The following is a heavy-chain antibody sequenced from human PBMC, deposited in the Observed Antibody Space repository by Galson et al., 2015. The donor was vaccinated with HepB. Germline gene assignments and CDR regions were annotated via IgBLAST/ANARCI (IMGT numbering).Heavy chain of an antibody. CDR2: ISSSSSYI. Sequence: SLRLSCAASGFTFSSYSMNWVRQAPGKGLEWVSSISSSSSYIYYADSVKGRFTISRDNAKNSLYLQMNSLRAEDTAVYYCAREGGSGWYWGVDYYYYYGMDVWGQGTTVTVSS. CDR1: GFTFSSYS. J-gene: IGHJ6*02. CDR3: AREGGSGWYWGVDYYYYYGMDV. D-gene: IGHD6-19*01. V-gene: IGHV3-21*01.